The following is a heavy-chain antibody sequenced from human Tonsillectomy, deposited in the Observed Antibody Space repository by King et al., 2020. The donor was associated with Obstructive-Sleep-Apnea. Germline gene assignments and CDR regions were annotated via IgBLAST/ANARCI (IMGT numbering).Heavy chain of an antibody. D-gene: IGHD6-13*01. CDR2: IKQDGSEK. V-gene: IGHV3-7*03. Sequence: VQLVESGGGLVQPGGSLRLSCAASGFTFSSYWMSWVRQAPGKGLEWVANIKQDGSEKYYVDSVKGRFTISRDNAKNSLYLQMNSLRAEDTAVYYCARDTSIAAVNSDYYYYGMDVWGQGTTVTVS. J-gene: IGHJ6*02. CDR1: GFTFSSYW. CDR3: ARDTSIAAVNSDYYYYGMDV.